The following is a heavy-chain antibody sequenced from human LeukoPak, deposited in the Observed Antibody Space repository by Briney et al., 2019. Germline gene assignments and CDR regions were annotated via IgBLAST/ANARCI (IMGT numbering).Heavy chain of an antibody. Sequence: ASVQVSCKTSGCSFTSYGVSWVRQAPGQGLEWMGWINGYHGNTNYAQRLQGRVTMTTDTYTSPAYMELRSLRSDDTSVYYCTRDFGSWYLYYWGEGTLVTVSS. V-gene: IGHV1-18*01. CDR1: GCSFTSYG. CDR2: INGYHGNT. D-gene: IGHD6-13*01. CDR3: TRDFGSWYLYY. J-gene: IGHJ4*02.